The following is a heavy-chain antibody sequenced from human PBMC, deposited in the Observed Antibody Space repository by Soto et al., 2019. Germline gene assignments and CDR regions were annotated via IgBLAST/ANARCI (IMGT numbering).Heavy chain of an antibody. Sequence: QVQLVQSGAEVKKPGSSVKVTCKASGGTFSSNAISWVRQAPGQGLEWMGGIIPIFGTAHYAQTFQGRVTSTAAEATSTASMELSSERTQDTAVYSAATEGGGYSSAPRFDFESWGQGTLVTVSS. CDR2: IIPIFGTA. V-gene: IGHV1-69*01. D-gene: IGHD5-18*01. CDR1: GGTFSSNA. J-gene: IGHJ4*02. CDR3: ATEGGGYSSAPRFDFES.